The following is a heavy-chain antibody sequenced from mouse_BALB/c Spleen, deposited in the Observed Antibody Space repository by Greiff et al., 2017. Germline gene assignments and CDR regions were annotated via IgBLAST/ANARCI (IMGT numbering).Heavy chain of an antibody. CDR2: ISSGGST. Sequence: EVHLVESGGGLVKPGGSLKLSCAASGFTFSSYAMSWVRQTPEKRLEWVASISSGGSTYYPDSVKGRFTISRDNARNILYLQMSSLRSEDTAMYYCARGEGGPAWFAYWGQGTLVTVSA. J-gene: IGHJ3*01. CDR3: ARGEGGPAWFAY. CDR1: GFTFSSYA. V-gene: IGHV5-6-5*01.